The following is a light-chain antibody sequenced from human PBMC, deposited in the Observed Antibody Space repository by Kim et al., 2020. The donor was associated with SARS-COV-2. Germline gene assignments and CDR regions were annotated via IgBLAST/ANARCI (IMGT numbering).Light chain of an antibody. CDR2: QDS. J-gene: IGLJ2*01. Sequence: SYELTQPPSVSVSPGQTASITCSGDKLGDKYACWYQQKTGQSPELGIYQDSKRPSGIPERFSGSNSGNTATLTISGTQAMDEDDNYSQAWDSSTVVFGGG. CDR1: KLGDKY. CDR3: QAWDSSTVV. V-gene: IGLV3-1*01.